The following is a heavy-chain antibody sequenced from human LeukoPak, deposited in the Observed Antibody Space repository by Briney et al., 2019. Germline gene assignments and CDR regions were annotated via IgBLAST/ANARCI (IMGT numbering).Heavy chain of an antibody. CDR2: ISSSGSTI. V-gene: IGHV3-48*03. D-gene: IGHD3-10*01. Sequence: GGSLRLSCAASGFTFSSYEMNWVRQAPGKGLEWVSYISSSGSTIYYADSVKGRFTISRDNAKNSLYLQMNSLGAEDTAVYYCARDVWRRGFDYWGQGTLVTVSS. J-gene: IGHJ4*02. CDR3: ARDVWRRGFDY. CDR1: GFTFSSYE.